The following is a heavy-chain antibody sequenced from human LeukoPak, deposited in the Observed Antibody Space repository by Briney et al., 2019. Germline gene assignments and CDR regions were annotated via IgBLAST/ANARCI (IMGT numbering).Heavy chain of an antibody. CDR3: AIDYPTYFGGYCYAY. V-gene: IGHV3-7*03. CDR1: GFTFSSYW. J-gene: IGHJ4*02. Sequence: GGSLRLSCAASGFTFSSYWMSWVRQAPGKGLEWVANIKQDGSEKYCVDSVKGRFTISRDNDKNSLYLQMNSLRADDTAVYYCAIDYPTYFGGYCYAYWGQGTLVTVSS. CDR2: IKQDGSEK. D-gene: IGHD2-21*01.